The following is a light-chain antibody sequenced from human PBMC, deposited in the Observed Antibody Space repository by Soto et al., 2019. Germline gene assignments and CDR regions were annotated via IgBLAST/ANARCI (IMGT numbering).Light chain of an antibody. CDR2: GAS. V-gene: IGKV1-39*01. J-gene: IGKJ1*01. CDR1: QSISGY. CDR3: QQSYSTLRT. Sequence: DIQMTQSPSSLSASVGDRVTITCRASQSISGYLNWYQQKPGEAPRLLMYGASSLQSGVPSRFSGSGSGKDFTLTISSLQPEDFATYYCQQSYSTLRTFGQGTKVEIK.